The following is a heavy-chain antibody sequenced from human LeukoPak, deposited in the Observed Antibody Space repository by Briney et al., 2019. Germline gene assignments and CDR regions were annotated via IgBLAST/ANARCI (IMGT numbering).Heavy chain of an antibody. D-gene: IGHD5-18*01. Sequence: GGSLRLSCAASGFTFTTYWMHWVRQAPGKGLVWVSHINSDGSITSYADSVKGRFTISRDNARNTLYLQMNSLRAEDTAVCYCARDAVDTANAVWGQGTTVTVSS. J-gene: IGHJ6*02. CDR2: INSDGSIT. CDR1: GFTFTTYW. CDR3: ARDAVDTANAV. V-gene: IGHV3-74*01.